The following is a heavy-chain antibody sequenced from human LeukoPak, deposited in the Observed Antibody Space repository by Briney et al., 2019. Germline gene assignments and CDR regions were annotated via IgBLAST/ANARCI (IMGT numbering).Heavy chain of an antibody. V-gene: IGHV3-9*01. D-gene: IGHD5-24*01. CDR2: ISWNSDNI. CDR1: GFTFDDYA. Sequence: GRSLRLSCAASGFTFDDYAMHWVRQAPGKGLEWVSGISWNSDNIGYADSVKGRFTISRDNAKNSLYLQMNSLRAEDTAVYYCARDGRRDGYIPLDAFDIWGQGTMVTVSS. CDR3: ARDGRRDGYIPLDAFDI. J-gene: IGHJ3*02.